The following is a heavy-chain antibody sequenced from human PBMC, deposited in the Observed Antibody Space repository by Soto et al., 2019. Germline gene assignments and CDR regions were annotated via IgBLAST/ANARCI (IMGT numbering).Heavy chain of an antibody. CDR2: ISGGGSTT. D-gene: IGHD3-10*01. J-gene: IGHJ6*02. V-gene: IGHV3-23*01. CDR1: GFTFSNYA. CDR3: VRGVIKSLYYYYYGMDV. Sequence: PGGSLRLSCAASGFTFSNYAMSWVRQAPGKGLEWVAAISGGGSTTYYADSVKGRFTISRDNSKNTLYLQMNSLRAEDTAVYYCVRGVIKSLYYYYYGMDVWGQGTTVTVSS.